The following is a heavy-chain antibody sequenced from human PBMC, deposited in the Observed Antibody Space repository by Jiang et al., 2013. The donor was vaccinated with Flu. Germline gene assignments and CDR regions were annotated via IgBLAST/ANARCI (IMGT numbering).Heavy chain of an antibody. CDR1: GGSISSGSYY. CDR2: IYTSGST. Sequence: GPGLVKPSQTLSLTCTVSGGSISSGSYYWSWIRQPAGKGLEWIGRIYTSGSTNYNPSLKSRVTISVDTSKNQFSLKLSSVTAADTAVYYCARSVAGTYFDYWGQGTLVTVSS. J-gene: IGHJ4*02. D-gene: IGHD6-19*01. V-gene: IGHV4-61*02. CDR3: ARSVAGTYFDY.